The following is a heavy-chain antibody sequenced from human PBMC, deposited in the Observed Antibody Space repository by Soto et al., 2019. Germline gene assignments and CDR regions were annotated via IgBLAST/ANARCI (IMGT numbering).Heavy chain of an antibody. Sequence: EVQLVETGGGLIQPGGSLRLSCAASGFIVSNNYMSWVRQAPGKGLEWVSVLYSGGGTYYADSVKGRFTISRDSSKNTLYLQMTSLSDEDTAVYFCARGGANDAVDGWGQGTMVTVSS. CDR3: ARGGANDAVDG. J-gene: IGHJ3*01. D-gene: IGHD1-26*01. CDR1: GFIVSNNY. V-gene: IGHV3-53*02. CDR2: LYSGGGT.